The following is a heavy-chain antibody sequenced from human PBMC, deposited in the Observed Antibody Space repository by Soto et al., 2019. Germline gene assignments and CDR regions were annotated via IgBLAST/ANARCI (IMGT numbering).Heavy chain of an antibody. D-gene: IGHD6-19*01. CDR2: IYQSGVT. CDR3: AGMPYTSGLSFDP. V-gene: IGHV4-30-2*01. CDR1: GDSYSISTFS. Sequence: TLCLTCNMSGDSYSISTFSWSWIRQPPGKALQWIGFIYQSGVTSYNPSLASRVSISLDRSNNQCSLKLKSVTAADTAVYFCAGMPYTSGLSFDPWGPGTLVTVSS. J-gene: IGHJ5*02.